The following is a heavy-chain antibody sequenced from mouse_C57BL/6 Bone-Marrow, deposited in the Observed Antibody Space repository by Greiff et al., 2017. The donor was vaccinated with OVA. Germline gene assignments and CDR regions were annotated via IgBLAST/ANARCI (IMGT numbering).Heavy chain of an antibody. V-gene: IGHV1-54*01. Sequence: VQLQQSGAELVRPGTSVKVSCKASGYAFTNYLIEWVKQRPGQGLEWIGVINPGSGGTNYNEKFKGKATLTADKSSSTAYMQLSSLTSEDSAVFICARDYVYNWVAYWGQEALVTVSA. J-gene: IGHJ3*01. CDR1: GYAFTNYL. CDR3: ARDYVYNWVAY. D-gene: IGHD2-2*01. CDR2: INPGSGGT.